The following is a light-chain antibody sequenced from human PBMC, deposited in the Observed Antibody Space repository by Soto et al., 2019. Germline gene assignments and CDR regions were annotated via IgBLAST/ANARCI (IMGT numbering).Light chain of an antibody. J-gene: IGLJ1*01. CDR3: SSYTSSSTHV. Sequence: QSALTQPAYVSGSPGQSITISCTGTSSDVGAYNFVSWYQQHPDKVPKLKIFDVSSRPSGVSDRFSGSKSGNTASLTISGLQPEDEADYYCSSYTSSSTHVFGSGTKLTVL. CDR1: SSDVGAYNF. V-gene: IGLV2-14*03. CDR2: DVS.